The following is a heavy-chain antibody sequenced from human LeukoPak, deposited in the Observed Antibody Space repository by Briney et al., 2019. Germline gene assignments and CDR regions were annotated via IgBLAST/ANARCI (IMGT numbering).Heavy chain of an antibody. D-gene: IGHD3-10*01. J-gene: IGHJ4*02. CDR1: GFTFSHYY. CDR2: TNQDGSVE. V-gene: IGHV3-7*01. Sequence: GGSLRLSCVASGFTFSHYYMSWVRQAPGQGLEWVAHTNQDGSVEFHVDSVKGRFTISRDNAKNSLYLQMNSLRADDTAVHYCARDYYGSHDYWGQGALVTVSS. CDR3: ARDYYGSHDY.